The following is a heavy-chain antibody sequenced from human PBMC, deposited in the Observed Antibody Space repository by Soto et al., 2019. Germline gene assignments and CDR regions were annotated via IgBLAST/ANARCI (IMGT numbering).Heavy chain of an antibody. CDR1: GGSFSGYY. CDR2: INHSGST. V-gene: IGHV4-34*01. D-gene: IGHD3-9*01. J-gene: IGHJ6*02. CDR3: ARVLQYYDILTGYYKYYYYYGMDV. Sequence: SETLSLTCAVYGGSFSGYYWSWIRQPPEKGLEWIGEINHSGSTNDNPSLKSRVTISVDTSKNQFSLKLSSVTAADTAVYYCARVLQYYDILTGYYKYYYYYGMDVWGQGTTVTVSS.